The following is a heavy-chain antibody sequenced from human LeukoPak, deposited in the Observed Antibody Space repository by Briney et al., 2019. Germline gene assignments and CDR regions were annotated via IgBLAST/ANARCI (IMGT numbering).Heavy chain of an antibody. V-gene: IGHV4-34*01. Sequence: PSETLSLTCAVYGGSFSGYYWSWIRQPPGQGLEWIGEINHSGSTNYNPSLKGRVTISVDTSKNQFSLKLSSVTAADSAVYYCARDGFSYYGSARGWFDPWGQGTLVTVSS. CDR3: ARDGFSYYGSARGWFDP. D-gene: IGHD3-10*01. J-gene: IGHJ5*02. CDR1: GGSFSGYY. CDR2: INHSGST.